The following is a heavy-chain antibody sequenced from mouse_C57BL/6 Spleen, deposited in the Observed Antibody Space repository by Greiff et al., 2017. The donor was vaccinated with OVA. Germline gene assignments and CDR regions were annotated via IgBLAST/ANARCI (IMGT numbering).Heavy chain of an antibody. Sequence: VKLVESGAELVKPGASVKLSCKASGYTFTSYWMQWVKQRPGQGLEWIGEIDPSDSYTNYNQKFKGKATLTVDTSSSTAYMQLSSLTSEDSAVYYCAVRSTYAMDYWGQGTSVTVSS. CDR3: AVRSTYAMDY. D-gene: IGHD1-1*01. CDR1: GYTFTSYW. J-gene: IGHJ4*01. CDR2: IDPSDSYT. V-gene: IGHV1-50*01.